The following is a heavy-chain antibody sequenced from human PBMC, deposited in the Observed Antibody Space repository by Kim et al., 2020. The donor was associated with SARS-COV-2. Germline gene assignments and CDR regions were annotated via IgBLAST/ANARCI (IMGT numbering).Heavy chain of an antibody. CDR3: ARDAAALRSIVTHSTRYFD. J-gene: IGHJ4*03. CDR1: GDTFNSYG. Sequence: SVKVSCKAPGDTFNSYGITWVRQAPGQGLEWSGGIIPAFGTANYAPKFKGRITITADESTGTIHMELNSLRSADTVVYSCARDAAALRSIVTHSTRYFD. V-gene: IGHV1-69*13. D-gene: IGHD4-17*01. CDR2: IIPAFGTA.